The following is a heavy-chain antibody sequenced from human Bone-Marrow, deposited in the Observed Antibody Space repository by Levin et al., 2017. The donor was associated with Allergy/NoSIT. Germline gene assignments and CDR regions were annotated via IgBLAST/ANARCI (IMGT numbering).Heavy chain of an antibody. CDR1: EFTLTNAW. V-gene: IGHV3-15*01. CDR2: LKSKTAGGTT. CDR3: ATGPASTSYFDY. J-gene: IGHJ4*02. D-gene: IGHD2/OR15-2a*01. Sequence: SCTSSEFTLTNAWMTWVRQAPGKGLEWLGRLKSKTAGGTTDYAAPVTGRFTISRDHSKNTVYLQMNSLKTEDTAVYYCATGPASTSYFDYWGQGTLVTVSS.